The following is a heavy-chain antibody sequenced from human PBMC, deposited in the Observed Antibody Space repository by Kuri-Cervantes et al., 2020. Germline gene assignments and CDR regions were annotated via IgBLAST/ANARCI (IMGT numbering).Heavy chain of an antibody. CDR3: AKRGWLQFHIDY. CDR1: GFTFSDYY. Sequence: GESLKISCAASGFTFSDYYMSWIRQAPGKGLEWVSYISGRDSTIHYADSVKGRFTISRDNSKNTLYLQMNSLRAEDTAVYYCAKRGWLQFHIDYWGQGTLVTVSS. J-gene: IGHJ4*02. CDR2: ISGRDSTI. D-gene: IGHD5-24*01. V-gene: IGHV3-11*01.